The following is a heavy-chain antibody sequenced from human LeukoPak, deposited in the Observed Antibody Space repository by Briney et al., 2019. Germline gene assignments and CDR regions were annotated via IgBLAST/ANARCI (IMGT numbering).Heavy chain of an antibody. V-gene: IGHV1-24*01. CDR1: GYTLTELS. CDR2: FYPEDGET. Sequence: ASVKVSCKVSGYTLTELSMHWVRQAPGKGLEWMGGFYPEDGETIYAQKFQGRVTMAEDTSKDTAYMELSSLTSEDTAVYYCATTYYYDSSGYSLFDYWGQGTLVTVSS. J-gene: IGHJ4*02. CDR3: ATTYYYDSSGYSLFDY. D-gene: IGHD3-22*01.